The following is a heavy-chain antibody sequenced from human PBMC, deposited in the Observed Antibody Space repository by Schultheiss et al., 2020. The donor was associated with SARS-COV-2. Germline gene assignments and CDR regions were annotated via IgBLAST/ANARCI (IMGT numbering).Heavy chain of an antibody. Sequence: GESLKISCAASGFTFSTYAMSWVRQAPGKGLEWVGRIKSKTEGGTTDYAAPVKGRFTISRDNSKNTLYLQMNSLRAEDTAVYYCARGGEGIGLDYWGQGTLVTVSS. J-gene: IGHJ4*02. D-gene: IGHD1-26*01. CDR1: GFTFSTYA. CDR3: ARGGEGIGLDY. V-gene: IGHV3-15*01. CDR2: IKSKTEGGTT.